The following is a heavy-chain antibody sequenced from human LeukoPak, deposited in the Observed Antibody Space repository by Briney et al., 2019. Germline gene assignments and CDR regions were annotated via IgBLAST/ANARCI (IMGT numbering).Heavy chain of an antibody. CDR2: ISTTGST. CDR1: GTSISRHY. D-gene: IGHD3-10*01. V-gene: IGHV4-4*09. CDR3: ARQDGLWVGDLGGWFDF. Sequence: SETLSLTCTVSGTSISRHYWSWLRQSAGLGLEWLGYISTTGSTTYNPSLEGRVTMTEDTSQNQLSLTLSSVTAADTAVYFCARQDGLWVGDLGGWFDFWGQGIQVTVSS. J-gene: IGHJ5*01.